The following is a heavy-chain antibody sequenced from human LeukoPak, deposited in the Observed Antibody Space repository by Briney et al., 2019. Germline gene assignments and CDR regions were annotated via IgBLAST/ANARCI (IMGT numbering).Heavy chain of an antibody. CDR2: INHSGST. J-gene: IGHJ4*02. V-gene: IGHV4-34*01. D-gene: IGHD3-22*01. CDR1: GGSFSGYY. Sequence: SETLSLTCAVYGGSFSGYYWSWIRQPPGKGLEWIGEINHSGSTNYNPSLKSRVTISVDTTKNQCSLKLSSVTAADTAVYYCARGRYYDRLVDYWGQGTLVTVSS. CDR3: ARGRYYDRLVDY.